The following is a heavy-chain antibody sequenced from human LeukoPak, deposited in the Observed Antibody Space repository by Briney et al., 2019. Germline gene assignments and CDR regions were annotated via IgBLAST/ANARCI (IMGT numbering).Heavy chain of an antibody. V-gene: IGHV1-3*01. D-gene: IGHD6-13*01. CDR2: INAGNGNT. CDR1: GYTFTSYA. Sequence: ASVKVSCKASGYTFTSYAMHWVRQAPGQRLEWMGWINAGNGNTKYSQKFQGRVAITRDTSASTAYMELSSLRSEDTAVYYCARMWSTATSGWNWFDPWGQGTLVTVSS. J-gene: IGHJ5*02. CDR3: ARMWSTATSGWNWFDP.